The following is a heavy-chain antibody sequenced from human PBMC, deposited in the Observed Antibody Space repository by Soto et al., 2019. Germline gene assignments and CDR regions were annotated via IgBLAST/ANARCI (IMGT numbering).Heavy chain of an antibody. CDR3: ARDEQWLVVPTFDY. CDR2: IWYDGSNK. D-gene: IGHD6-19*01. Sequence: PGGSLRLSCAASGFTFSSYGMHWVRQAPGKGLEWVAVIWYDGSNKYYADSVKGRFTISRDNSKSTLFLQMNSLRAEDTAVYYCARDEQWLVVPTFDYWGQGTLVTVSS. V-gene: IGHV3-33*01. J-gene: IGHJ4*02. CDR1: GFTFSSYG.